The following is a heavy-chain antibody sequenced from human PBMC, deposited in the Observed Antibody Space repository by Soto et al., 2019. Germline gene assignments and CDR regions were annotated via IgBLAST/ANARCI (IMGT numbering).Heavy chain of an antibody. V-gene: IGHV1-24*01. J-gene: IGHJ4*02. CDR2: FDPEDGET. CDR3: ATWLWAIXTDDILTG. D-gene: IGHD3-9*01. Sequence: ASVKVSCKVSGYTLTELSMHWVRQAPGKGLEWMGGFDPEDGETIYAQKFQGRVTMTEDTSTDTAYMELSSLRSEDTAVYYCATWLWAIXTDDILTGWGQGTLVTVSS. CDR1: GYTLTELS.